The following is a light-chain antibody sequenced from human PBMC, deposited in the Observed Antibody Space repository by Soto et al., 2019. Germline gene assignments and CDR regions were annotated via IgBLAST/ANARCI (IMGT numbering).Light chain of an antibody. V-gene: IGKV3-20*01. J-gene: IGKJ4*01. CDR1: QSVSTTY. CDR3: HQYGSSPFT. CDR2: GAS. Sequence: EIVLTQSPGTLSLSPGERATLSCRASQSVSTTYVGWYQQKPGQAPRLXIYGASSRATGIPDRFSGSGSGTEFTLTISRLEPEDFAVYYCHQYGSSPFTFGGGTKVDIK.